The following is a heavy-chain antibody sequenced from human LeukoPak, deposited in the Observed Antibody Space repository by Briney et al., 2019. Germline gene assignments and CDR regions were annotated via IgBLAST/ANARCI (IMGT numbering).Heavy chain of an antibody. CDR3: AWAGMVRGVLFDY. Sequence: PSQTLSLTCTVSGGSISSGGYYWSWIRQHQGKGLEWVGYIYYSGSTYYNPSLKSRVTISVDTSKNQFSLKLSSVTAADTAVYYCAWAGMVRGVLFDYWGQGTLVTVSS. CDR1: GGSISSGGYY. D-gene: IGHD3-10*01. CDR2: IYYSGST. J-gene: IGHJ4*02. V-gene: IGHV4-31*03.